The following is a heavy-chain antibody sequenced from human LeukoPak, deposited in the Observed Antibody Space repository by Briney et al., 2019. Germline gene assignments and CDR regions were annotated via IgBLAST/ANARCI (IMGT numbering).Heavy chain of an antibody. Sequence: GGSLRLSCAASGFTFSSYSMNWVRQAPGKGLEWVSSISSSSSYIYYADSVKGRFTISRDNAKNSLYLQINSLRAEDTAVYYCARNYGSGRGYYYGMDVWGKGTTVTVSS. CDR3: ARNYGSGRGYYYGMDV. J-gene: IGHJ6*04. D-gene: IGHD3-10*01. V-gene: IGHV3-21*01. CDR1: GFTFSSYS. CDR2: ISSSSSYI.